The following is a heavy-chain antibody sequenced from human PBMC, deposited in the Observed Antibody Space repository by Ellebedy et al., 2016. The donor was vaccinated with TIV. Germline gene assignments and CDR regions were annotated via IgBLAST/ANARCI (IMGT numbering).Heavy chain of an antibody. CDR3: ARISSGRSFYGMDV. J-gene: IGHJ6*02. V-gene: IGHV3-11*01. CDR2: ISDSGSMI. Sequence: GGSLRLXXAASGFSSSDYCMSWIRQAPGKGLEWVSYISDSGSMIHYADSVKGRFTISRDNSKNSLYLQMNNLRAEDTAVYYCARISSGRSFYGMDVWGQGTTVTVSS. D-gene: IGHD6-19*01. CDR1: GFSSSDYC.